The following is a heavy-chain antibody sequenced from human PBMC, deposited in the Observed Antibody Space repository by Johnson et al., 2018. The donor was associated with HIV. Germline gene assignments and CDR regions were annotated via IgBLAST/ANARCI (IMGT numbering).Heavy chain of an antibody. CDR2: ISYDGSNK. CDR1: GFTLSSYA. V-gene: IGHV3-30-3*01. J-gene: IGHJ3*02. Sequence: VQLVESGGGVVQPGRSLRLSCAASGFTLSSYAMHWVRQAPGKGLEWVAVISYDGSNKYYADSVKGRFTISRDKSKNTLYLQMNSLRAEDTAVYYCARDQGNYYDSSGYKPDAFDIWGQGTMVTVSS. D-gene: IGHD3-22*01. CDR3: ARDQGNYYDSSGYKPDAFDI.